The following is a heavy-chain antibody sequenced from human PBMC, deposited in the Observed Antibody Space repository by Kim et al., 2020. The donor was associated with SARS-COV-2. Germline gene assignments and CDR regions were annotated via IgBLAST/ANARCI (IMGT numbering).Heavy chain of an antibody. CDR3: AIGYCSSTSCYGLWY. CDR1: GFTFSSYA. D-gene: IGHD2-2*01. CDR2: ISGSGGST. Sequence: GGSLRLSCAASGFTFSSYAMIWVRQAPGKGLEWVSAISGSGGSTYYADSVKGRFTISRDNSKNTLYLQMNSLRAEDTAVYYCAIGYCSSTSCYGLWYWGQGTLVTVSS. J-gene: IGHJ4*02. V-gene: IGHV3-23*01.